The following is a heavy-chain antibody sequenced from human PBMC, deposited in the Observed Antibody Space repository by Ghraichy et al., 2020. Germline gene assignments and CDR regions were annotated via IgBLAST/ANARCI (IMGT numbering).Heavy chain of an antibody. J-gene: IGHJ6*02. CDR3: ASLGAYGAGYYYGMDV. Sequence: GGSLRLSCAASGFTVSSNYMSWVRQAPGKGLEWVSVIYSGGSTYYADSVKGRFTISRDNSKNTLYLQMNSLRAEDTAVYYCASLGAYGAGYYYGMDVWGQGTTVTVSS. CDR1: GFTVSSNY. CDR2: IYSGGST. V-gene: IGHV3-53*01. D-gene: IGHD2-8*02.